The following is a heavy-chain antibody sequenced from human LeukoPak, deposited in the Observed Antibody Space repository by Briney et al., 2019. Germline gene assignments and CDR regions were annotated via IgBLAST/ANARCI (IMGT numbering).Heavy chain of an antibody. Sequence: HPGGSLRLSCAASGFTFSRYGLHWVRQAPGKGLEWVTVIANDGKDKKYADSVKGRFTISRDNSKNTLYLQMNSLRAEDTGVYYCAKDQQVGAAAYYFDSWGQGTLVTVSS. CDR2: IANDGKDK. J-gene: IGHJ4*02. V-gene: IGHV3-30*18. CDR3: AKDQQVGAAAYYFDS. D-gene: IGHD2-2*01. CDR1: GFTFSRYG.